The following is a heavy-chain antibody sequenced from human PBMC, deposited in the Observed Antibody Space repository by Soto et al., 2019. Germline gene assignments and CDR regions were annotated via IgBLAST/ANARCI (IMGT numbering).Heavy chain of an antibody. CDR2: INAGNGNT. CDR1: GYTFTSYA. CDR3: ASGAAAGLPFDY. D-gene: IGHD6-13*01. V-gene: IGHV1-3*01. J-gene: IGHJ4*02. Sequence: QVQLLQSGAEVKKPGASVKVSCKASGYTFTSYAMHWVRQAPGQRLEWMGWINAGNGNTKYSQKFQGRVTITRDTSASAAYMELSSLRSEDTAVYYCASGAAAGLPFDYWGQGTLVTVSS.